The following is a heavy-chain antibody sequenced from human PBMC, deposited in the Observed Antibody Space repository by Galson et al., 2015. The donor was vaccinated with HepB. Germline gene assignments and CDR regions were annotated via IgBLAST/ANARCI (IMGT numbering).Heavy chain of an antibody. V-gene: IGHV2-5*02. CDR2: IYWDDDK. CDR3: ALSPVRHGWLQFGNRIYFDY. J-gene: IGHJ4*02. CDR1: GFSPSTSGVG. Sequence: PALVTPTQTLTLTCTFSGFSPSTSGVGVGWISQPPGKALEWLALIYWDDDKRYSPSLKSRLTITKDTSKNQVVLTMTNMDPVDTATDFCALSPVRHGWLQFGNRIYFDYWGQGTLVTVSS. D-gene: IGHD5-24*01.